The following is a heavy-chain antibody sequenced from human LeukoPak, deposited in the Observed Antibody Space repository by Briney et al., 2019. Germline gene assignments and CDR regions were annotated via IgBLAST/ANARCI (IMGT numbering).Heavy chain of an antibody. CDR2: FDPEDGET. D-gene: IGHD6-19*01. V-gene: IGHV1-24*01. Sequence: ASVKVSCKVSGYTLTELSMHWVRQAPGKGLEWMGGFDPEDGETIYAQKFQGRVTMTEDTSTDTAYMELSSLRSEDTAVYYCATGDRQWLSVWFDPWGQGTLVTGSS. CDR3: ATGDRQWLSVWFDP. J-gene: IGHJ5*02. CDR1: GYTLTELS.